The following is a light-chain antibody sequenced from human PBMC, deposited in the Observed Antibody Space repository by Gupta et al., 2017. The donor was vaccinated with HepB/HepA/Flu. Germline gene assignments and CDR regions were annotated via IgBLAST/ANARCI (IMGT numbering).Light chain of an antibody. CDR2: QAS. CDR3: QQYNSYWT. Sequence: DIQMTQSPSTLSASVGDRVTITCRASQSISSWLAWYQQRPGKAPKLLIYQASSLESGVPSRFTGSGYGTEFTLTISSPQPDDFATYYGQQYNSYWTFGQGTKVEIK. V-gene: IGKV1-5*03. J-gene: IGKJ1*01. CDR1: QSISSW.